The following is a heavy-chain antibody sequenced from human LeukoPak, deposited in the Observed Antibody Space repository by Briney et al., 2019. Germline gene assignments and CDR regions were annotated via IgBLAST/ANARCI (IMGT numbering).Heavy chain of an antibody. Sequence: GGSLRLSCAASGFTFSSYNMNWVRQAPGKGLEWVSYISRSSSTIYYADSVKGRFTISRDNAKNSLYLQMNSLRAEDTAVYYCARDRTSGYDFSFDYWGQGTLVTVSS. V-gene: IGHV3-48*01. CDR2: ISRSSSTI. D-gene: IGHD5-12*01. CDR1: GFTFSSYN. CDR3: ARDRTSGYDFSFDY. J-gene: IGHJ4*02.